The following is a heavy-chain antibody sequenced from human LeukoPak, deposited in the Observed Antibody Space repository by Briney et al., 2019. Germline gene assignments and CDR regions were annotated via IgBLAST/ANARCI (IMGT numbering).Heavy chain of an antibody. CDR3: ARMALDGGDSIGFDS. CDR1: GYTFIDYF. D-gene: IGHD2-21*02. V-gene: IGHV1-2*02. J-gene: IGHJ5*01. Sequence: GASVKVSCKASGYTFIDYFIHWVRQAPGQGLEWMGWINPNIGDASYAQKFQDRVTMTRDRSINTAYMELSRLTSDNTAVYYCARMALDGGDSIGFDSWGQGTLVTVSS. CDR2: INPNIGDA.